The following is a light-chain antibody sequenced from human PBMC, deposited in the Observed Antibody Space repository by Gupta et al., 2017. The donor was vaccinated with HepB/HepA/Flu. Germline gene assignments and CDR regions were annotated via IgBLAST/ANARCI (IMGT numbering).Light chain of an antibody. V-gene: IGLV2-14*03. CDR1: TRDVGGYNS. Sequence: QSALTQPASGSGSPRQSITISCTGTTRDVGGYNSVSWYQQHPAKAPKPMIYDVHTLPSGVSNPVSGSKPGNTPSLTISGLQAEEEADYYCTSHTSSHTYDLGTGTKVTVL. J-gene: IGLJ1*01. CDR2: DVH. CDR3: TSHTSSHTYD.